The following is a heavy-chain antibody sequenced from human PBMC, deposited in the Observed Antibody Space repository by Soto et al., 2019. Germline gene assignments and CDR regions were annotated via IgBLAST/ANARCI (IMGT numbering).Heavy chain of an antibody. J-gene: IGHJ3*01. V-gene: IGHV3-23*01. Sequence: GGSLRLSCAASGFTFRSYAMTWVRQAPGKGLEWVSSVSVSDHKTYYAVPVKGRFTISRDDSKNTLFLQMNSLRVDETAVYYCAKDATGNYVGGFDFWGQGTMVTVSS. CDR1: GFTFRSYA. D-gene: IGHD4-4*01. CDR2: VSVSDHKT. CDR3: AKDATGNYVGGFDF.